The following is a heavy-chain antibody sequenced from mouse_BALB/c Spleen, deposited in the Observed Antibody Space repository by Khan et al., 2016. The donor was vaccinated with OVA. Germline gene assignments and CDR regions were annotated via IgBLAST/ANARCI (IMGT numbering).Heavy chain of an antibody. V-gene: IGHV14-3*02. CDR3: ARMARK. Sequence: VQLKQSGAELVKSGATVEMSCTASGFSITNSDMHCLKQCPHQGLQWIGRIDPPNGTTNYEPKFQGKATITADTSSNTDYLQLSSLTSEDTAVYYCARMARKWGQGTTLTVAA. J-gene: IGHJ2*01. CDR1: GFSITNSD. CDR2: IDPPNGTT.